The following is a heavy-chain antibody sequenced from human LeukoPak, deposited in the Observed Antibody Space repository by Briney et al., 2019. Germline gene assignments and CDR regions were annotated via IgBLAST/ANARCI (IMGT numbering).Heavy chain of an antibody. J-gene: IGHJ4*02. CDR1: GFTFSSYA. CDR3: ATPGQYCSSTTCPSPRDY. CDR2: ISGSGGST. D-gene: IGHD2-2*01. V-gene: IGHV3-23*01. Sequence: QPGGSLRLSCAASGFTFSSYAMSWVRQAPGKGLEWVSGISGSGGSTNYADSVKGRFTISRDNSNNMLYLQMNSLRAEDTAVYYRATPGQYCSSTTCPSPRDYWGQGILVTVSS.